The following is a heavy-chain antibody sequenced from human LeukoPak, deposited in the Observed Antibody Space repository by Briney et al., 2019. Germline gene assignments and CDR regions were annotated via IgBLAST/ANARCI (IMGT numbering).Heavy chain of an antibody. CDR3: ARDQMYYDFWSGYNGY. D-gene: IGHD3-3*01. Sequence: PGGSLRLSCAASGFTFSSYWMSWVRQAPGKGLEWVANIKQDGSEKYYVDSVKGRFTISRDNAKNSLYLHMNSLRAEDTAVYYCARDQMYYDFWSGYNGYWGQGTLVTVSS. CDR1: GFTFSSYW. J-gene: IGHJ4*02. CDR2: IKQDGSEK. V-gene: IGHV3-7*01.